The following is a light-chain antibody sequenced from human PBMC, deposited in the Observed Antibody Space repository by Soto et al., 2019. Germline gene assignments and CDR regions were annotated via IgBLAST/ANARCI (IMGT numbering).Light chain of an antibody. CDR1: SSDVGGYDF. Sequence: QSVLTQPRSVSGSPGQSVTISCTGTSSDVGGYDFVSWYQQHPGKAPNLMISDVSKRPSGVPDRFSGSKSGNTASLTISGLQAEDEADYYCCSYAGDLALFGGGTKLTVL. CDR2: DVS. CDR3: CSYAGDLAL. V-gene: IGLV2-11*01. J-gene: IGLJ2*01.